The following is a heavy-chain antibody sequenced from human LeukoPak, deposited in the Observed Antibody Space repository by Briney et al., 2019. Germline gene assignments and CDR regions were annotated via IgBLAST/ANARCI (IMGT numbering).Heavy chain of an antibody. CDR3: AMGDDAFDL. CDR1: GLTVITNY. Sequence: QSGGSLRPSCAASGLTVITNYMTWVRQAPGKGLEWVSVIFSGGSTYYSDSVKGRFTISRDNSKKTLYLQMNSLKADDTAVYYCAMGDDAFDLWGQGTMVTVSS. D-gene: IGHD3-16*01. J-gene: IGHJ3*01. V-gene: IGHV3-53*01. CDR2: IFSGGST.